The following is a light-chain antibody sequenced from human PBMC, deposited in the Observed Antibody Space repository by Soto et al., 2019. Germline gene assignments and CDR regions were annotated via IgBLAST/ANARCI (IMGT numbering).Light chain of an antibody. CDR2: DVS. CDR1: SSDVGSYNR. CDR3: SLSTSSGTFV. Sequence: QSALTQPPSVSGSPGQSVTISCIGTSSDVGSYNRVSWYQQPPGTAPKLVIYDVSNRPSGVPDRFSGSKSGNTASLTISGLQAEDESDYYCSLSTSSGTFVFGTGTKLTVL. J-gene: IGLJ1*01. V-gene: IGLV2-18*01.